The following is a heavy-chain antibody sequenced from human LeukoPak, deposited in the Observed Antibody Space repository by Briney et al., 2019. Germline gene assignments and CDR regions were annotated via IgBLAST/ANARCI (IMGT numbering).Heavy chain of an antibody. Sequence: SVKVSCKASGFTFTSSAVQWVRQARGQRLEWIGWIVVGSGNTNYAQKFQERVTITRDMSTSTAYMELSSLRAEDTAVYYCAKDPGEVYYYDSSGYLESDYWGQGTLVTVSS. D-gene: IGHD3-22*01. V-gene: IGHV1-58*01. CDR2: IVVGSGNT. J-gene: IGHJ4*02. CDR3: AKDPGEVYYYDSSGYLESDY. CDR1: GFTFTSSA.